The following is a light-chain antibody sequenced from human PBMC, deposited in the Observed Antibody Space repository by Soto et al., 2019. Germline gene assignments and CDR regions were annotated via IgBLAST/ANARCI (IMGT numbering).Light chain of an antibody. CDR2: YDR. V-gene: IGLV3-21*04. CDR1: NIGSKS. CDR3: QVWDSSSDHLYV. J-gene: IGLJ1*01. Sequence: SYELTQPPSVSVAPGKTARITCGGNNIGSKSVHWYQQKPGQAPVLVIYYDRDRPSGIPERFSGSNSGNTATLTSSRVEAGDEADYYCQVWDSSSDHLYVFGTGTKLTVL.